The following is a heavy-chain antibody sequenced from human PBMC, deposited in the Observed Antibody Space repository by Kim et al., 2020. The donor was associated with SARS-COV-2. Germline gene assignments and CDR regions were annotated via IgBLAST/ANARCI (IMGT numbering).Heavy chain of an antibody. J-gene: IGHJ5*02. V-gene: IGHV2-70*11. Sequence: SGPTLVNPTQTLTLTCTLSGFSLSTRGMCVSWIRQHPGKALEWLARIDWDDDKYYSTSLKNRRTIFKYTSKNQVVLTMTNMDPVDTATYNCARTHNAGGRLTTTGCKGYWFDPRGQGALGTVSS. CDR1: GFSLSTRGMC. CDR3: ARTHNAGGRLTTTGCKGYWFDP. D-gene: IGHD3-16*01. CDR2: IDWDDDK.